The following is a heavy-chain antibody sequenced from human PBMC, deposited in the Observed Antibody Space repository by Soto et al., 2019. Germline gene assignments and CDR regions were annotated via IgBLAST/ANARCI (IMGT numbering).Heavy chain of an antibody. J-gene: IGHJ5*02. D-gene: IGHD6-13*01. CDR2: ISYDGSNK. V-gene: IGHV3-30*18. CDR1: GFTFSSYG. CDR3: AKVGYSSSWYFVDGSENWFDP. Sequence: GGSLRLSCAASGFTFSSYGMHWVRQAPGKGLEWVAVISYDGSNKYYADSVKGRFTISRDNSKNTLYLQMNSLRAEDTAVYYCAKVGYSSSWYFVDGSENWFDPWGQGTLVTVSS.